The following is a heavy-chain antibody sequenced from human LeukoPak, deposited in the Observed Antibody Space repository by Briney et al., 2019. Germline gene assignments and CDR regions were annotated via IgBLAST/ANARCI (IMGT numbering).Heavy chain of an antibody. J-gene: IGHJ5*02. CDR3: ARENQIVVVPAAIYNWFDP. CDR2: IIPILGIA. Sequence: SVKVSCKASGGTFSSYAISWVRQAPGQGLEWMGRIIPILGIANYAQKFQGRVTITADKSTSTAYMELSSLRSEDTAVYYCARENQIVVVPAAIYNWFDPWGQGTLVTVSS. CDR1: GGTFSSYA. D-gene: IGHD2-2*01. V-gene: IGHV1-69*04.